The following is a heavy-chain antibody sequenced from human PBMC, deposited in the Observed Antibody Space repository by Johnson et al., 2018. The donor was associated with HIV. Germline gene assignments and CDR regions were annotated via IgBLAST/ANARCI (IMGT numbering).Heavy chain of an antibody. CDR2: ISYDGSNK. CDR3: ARTTLRFLDRGDDAFDI. Sequence: QVQLVESGGGVVQPGRSLRLSCVASGFRFSSYAVHWVRQAPGKGLECVAVISYDGSNKYYADSVKGRFTISRDNSKNTMYLQMNSLRAEDTAVYYCARTTLRFLDRGDDAFDIWGQGTMVTVSS. V-gene: IGHV3-30*04. D-gene: IGHD3-3*01. J-gene: IGHJ3*02. CDR1: GFRFSSYA.